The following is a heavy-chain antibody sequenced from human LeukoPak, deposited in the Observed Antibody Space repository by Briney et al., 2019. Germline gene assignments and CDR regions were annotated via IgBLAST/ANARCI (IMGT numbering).Heavy chain of an antibody. Sequence: SCKASGYTFTSYGISWIRQHPGKGLEWIGYIYYSGSTYYNPSLKSRVTISVDTSKNQFSLKLSSVTAADTAVYYCARDGTYYYGSGSLGMDVWGQGTTVTVSS. CDR2: IYYSGST. CDR1: GYTFTSYGI. CDR3: ARDGTYYYGSGSLGMDV. D-gene: IGHD3-10*01. V-gene: IGHV4-31*03. J-gene: IGHJ6*02.